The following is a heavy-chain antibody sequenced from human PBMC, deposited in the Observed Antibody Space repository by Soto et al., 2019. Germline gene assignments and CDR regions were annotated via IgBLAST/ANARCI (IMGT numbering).Heavy chain of an antibody. Sequence: GASVKVSCKASGYTFTSYGISWVRQAPGQGLEWMGWISAYNGNTNYAQKLQGRVTMTTDTSTSTAYMELSSLRSDDTAVYYCASRSDIGTDYYYYYMDVWGKGTKVTVSS. V-gene: IGHV1-18*01. CDR3: ASRSDIGTDYYYYYMDV. CDR2: ISAYNGNT. D-gene: IGHD1-1*01. CDR1: GYTFTSYG. J-gene: IGHJ6*03.